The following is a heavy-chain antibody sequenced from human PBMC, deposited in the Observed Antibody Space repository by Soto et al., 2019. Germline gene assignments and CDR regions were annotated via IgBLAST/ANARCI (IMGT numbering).Heavy chain of an antibody. Sequence: WVSXRLSCSCSVFGFEMYWGHLFRQTPGKGPEWVSRISDDGARTDYADSVKGRFTISRENAKNSLYLQMNSLRAEDTAVYSCKRGHRNSSVGKGALWGLGALV. J-gene: IGHJ4*02. CDR2: ISDDGART. V-gene: IGHV3-74*01. CDR1: VFGFEMYW. CDR3: KRGHRNSSVGKGAL. D-gene: IGHD6-13*01.